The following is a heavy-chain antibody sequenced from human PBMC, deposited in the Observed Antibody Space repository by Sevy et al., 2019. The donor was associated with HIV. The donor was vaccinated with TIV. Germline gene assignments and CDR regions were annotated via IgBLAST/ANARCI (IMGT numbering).Heavy chain of an antibody. D-gene: IGHD6-19*01. CDR2: IWYDGSNK. Sequence: GGSLRLSCAASGFTFSSYGMHWVRQAPGKGLEWVAVIWYDGSNKYYADSVKGRFTISRDNSKNTLYLQMNSLRAEDTAVYYCAGDQQWRNYYYMDVWGKGTTVTVSS. CDR1: GFTFSSYG. CDR3: AGDQQWRNYYYMDV. J-gene: IGHJ6*03. V-gene: IGHV3-33*01.